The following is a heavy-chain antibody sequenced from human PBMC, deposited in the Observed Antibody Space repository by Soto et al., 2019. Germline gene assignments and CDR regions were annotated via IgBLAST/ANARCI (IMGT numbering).Heavy chain of an antibody. D-gene: IGHD2-15*01. Sequence: GGSLRLSCAASGFTFNSYGMHWVRQAPGRGLEWVAVISYDGSNKYYADSVKGRFTISRDNSKNTLYLQMNSLRAEDRAVYYCAKDPRVLGVVAARGEGMDVWGQGTTVTVSS. V-gene: IGHV3-30*18. CDR2: ISYDGSNK. CDR3: AKDPRVLGVVAARGEGMDV. J-gene: IGHJ6*02. CDR1: GFTFNSYG.